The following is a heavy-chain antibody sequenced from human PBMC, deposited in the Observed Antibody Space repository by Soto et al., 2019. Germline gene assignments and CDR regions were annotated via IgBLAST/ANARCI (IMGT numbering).Heavy chain of an antibody. V-gene: IGHV4-59*01. CDR2: IYYSGST. Sequence: SETLSLTCTVSGGSISSYYWSWIRQPPGKGLEWIGYIYYSGSTNYNPSLKSRVTISVDTSKNQFSLKLSSVTAADTAVYYCARHGKQMVRGDITYYYYMDVWGKGTTVTVSS. D-gene: IGHD3-10*01. CDR1: GGSISSYY. CDR3: ARHGKQMVRGDITYYYYMDV. J-gene: IGHJ6*03.